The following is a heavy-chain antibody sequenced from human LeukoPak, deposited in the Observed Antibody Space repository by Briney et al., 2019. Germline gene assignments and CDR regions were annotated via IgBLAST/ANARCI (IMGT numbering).Heavy chain of an antibody. CDR1: GFTFSSYA. J-gene: IGHJ3*01. Sequence: GGSLRLSCAASGFTFSSYAMHWVRQAPGKGLEWVAVISYDGSNKYYADSVKGRFTISRDNSKNTLYLQMNSLRAENTAVYYCAKSGGGVLGYCSSASCPGAFNVWGQGTMVTVSS. CDR2: ISYDGSNK. CDR3: AKSGGGVLGYCSSASCPGAFNV. V-gene: IGHV3-30-3*02. D-gene: IGHD2-2*01.